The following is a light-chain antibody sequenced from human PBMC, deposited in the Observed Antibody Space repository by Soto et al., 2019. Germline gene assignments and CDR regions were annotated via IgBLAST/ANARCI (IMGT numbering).Light chain of an antibody. V-gene: IGKV1-6*01. J-gene: IGKJ4*01. CDR3: LHDYEYPLT. Sequence: AIQMTQSPSSLSASVGDRVTITCRASQGIRNDLGWYQQKPGKAPKLLIYAASTLQSGVPSRFSGGGSGTDFTLTISSLQPEDFATYYCLHDYEYPLTFGGGTKVEIK. CDR1: QGIRND. CDR2: AAS.